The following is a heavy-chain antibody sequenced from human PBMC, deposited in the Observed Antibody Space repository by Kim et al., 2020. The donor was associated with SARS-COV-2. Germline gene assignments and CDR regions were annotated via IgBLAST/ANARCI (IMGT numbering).Heavy chain of an antibody. V-gene: IGHV4-59*13. CDR2: IYYSGST. Sequence: SETLSLTCTVSGGSISSYYWSWIRQPPGKGLEWIGYIYYSGSTNYNPSLKSRVTISVDTSKNQFSLKLSSVTAADTAVYYCARERNSYGLPIDWYFDLWGRGTLVTVSS. CDR1: GGSISSYY. CDR3: ARERNSYGLPIDWYFDL. D-gene: IGHD5-18*01. J-gene: IGHJ2*01.